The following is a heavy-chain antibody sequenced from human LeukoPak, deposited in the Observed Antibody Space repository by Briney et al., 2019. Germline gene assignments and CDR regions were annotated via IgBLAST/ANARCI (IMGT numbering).Heavy chain of an antibody. D-gene: IGHD5-12*01. CDR3: ARDSPGYSGYDDAFDI. V-gene: IGHV1-69*05. CDR1: GGSFRNYA. Sequence: ASVKVSCKASGGSFRNYAVTWVRQAPGQGLEWMGGFIPIFDTTNYAQNFQGRVTITTGESSNTAYMELSSLRYEDTAVYYCARDSPGYSGYDDAFDIWGQGTMVTVSS. J-gene: IGHJ3*02. CDR2: FIPIFDTT.